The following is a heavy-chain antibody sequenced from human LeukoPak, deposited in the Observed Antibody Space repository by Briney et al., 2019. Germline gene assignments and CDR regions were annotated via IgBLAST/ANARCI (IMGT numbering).Heavy chain of an antibody. D-gene: IGHD6-6*01. CDR3: ARDQGQLAIYYYYGMDV. CDR2: IWYDGSNK. Sequence: GGSLRLSCAASGFTFSSYGMHRVRQAPGKGLEWVAVIWYDGSNKYYADSVKGRFTISRDNSKNTLYLQMNSLRAEDTAVYYCARDQGQLAIYYYYGMDVWGQGTTVTVSS. CDR1: GFTFSSYG. J-gene: IGHJ6*02. V-gene: IGHV3-33*01.